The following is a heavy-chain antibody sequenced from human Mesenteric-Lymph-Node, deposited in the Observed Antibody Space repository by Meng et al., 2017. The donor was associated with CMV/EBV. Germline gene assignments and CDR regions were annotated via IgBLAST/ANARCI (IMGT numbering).Heavy chain of an antibody. CDR1: GFTFSSYE. D-gene: IGHD3-22*01. CDR3: GRSSGYFGAAYGIDV. Sequence: GESLKISCAASGFTFSSYEMNWVRQAPGKGLEWVSYISSSSTTIYYANSVEGRFTISRDDARNSLYLQMNSLRAEDTAIYYCGRSSGYFGAAYGIDVWGQGTTVTVSS. V-gene: IGHV3-48*03. J-gene: IGHJ6*02. CDR2: ISSSSTTI.